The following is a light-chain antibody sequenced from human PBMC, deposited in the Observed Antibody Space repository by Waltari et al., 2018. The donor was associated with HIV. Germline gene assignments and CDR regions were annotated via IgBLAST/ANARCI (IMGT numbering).Light chain of an antibody. J-gene: IGKJ2*01. Sequence: DIQMTQSPSTLSASMGDRVTVTCRASQSISTWLAWYQQKPGKAPKVLIYKASTLETGVPSRFSGSGSGTEFTLTISGLQPDDFATYYCQQYLNYPYIFGQGTKLEIK. CDR1: QSISTW. CDR3: QQYLNYPYI. V-gene: IGKV1-5*03. CDR2: KAS.